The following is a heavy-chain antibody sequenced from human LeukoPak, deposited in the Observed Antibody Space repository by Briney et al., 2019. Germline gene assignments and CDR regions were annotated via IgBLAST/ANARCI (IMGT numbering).Heavy chain of an antibody. CDR1: GGTFSSYA. J-gene: IGHJ4*02. Sequence: SVKVSCKASGGTFSSYAISWVRQAPGQGLEWMGGIIPIFGTANYAQKFQGRVTITADESTSTAYMELSSLRSEDTAVYYCAIVAGMSTVRGPFDYWGQGTLVTVSS. D-gene: IGHD4-17*01. V-gene: IGHV1-69*13. CDR2: IIPIFGTA. CDR3: AIVAGMSTVRGPFDY.